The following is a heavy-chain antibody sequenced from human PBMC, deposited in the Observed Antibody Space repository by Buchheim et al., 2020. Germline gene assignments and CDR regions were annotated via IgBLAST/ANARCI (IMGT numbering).Heavy chain of an antibody. CDR2: IYSGGST. CDR1: GFTVSSNY. J-gene: IGHJ4*02. D-gene: IGHD3-3*01. V-gene: IGHV3-66*01. Sequence: EVQLVESGGGLVQPGGSLRLSCAASGFTVSSNYMSWVRQAPGKGLEWVSVIYSGGSTYYADSVKGRFTISRDNSKHTLYLQMNSLRAKDTDVYYCASRDYDFWSGYGMDYWGQGTL. CDR3: ASRDYDFWSGYGMDY.